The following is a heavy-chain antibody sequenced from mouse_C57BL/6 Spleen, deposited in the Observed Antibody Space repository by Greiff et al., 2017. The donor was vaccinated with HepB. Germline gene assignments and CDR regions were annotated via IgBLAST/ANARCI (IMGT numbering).Heavy chain of an antibody. CDR2: IDPSDSYT. D-gene: IGHD2-4*01. CDR1: GYTFTSYW. Sequence: QVHVKQPGAELVMPGASVKLSCKASGYTFTSYWMHWVKQRPGQGLEWIGEIDPSDSYTNYNQKFKGKSTLTVDKSSSTAYMQLSSLTSEDSAVYYCARSGGSDYELFAYWGQGTLVTVSA. CDR3: ARSGGSDYELFAY. V-gene: IGHV1-69*01. J-gene: IGHJ3*01.